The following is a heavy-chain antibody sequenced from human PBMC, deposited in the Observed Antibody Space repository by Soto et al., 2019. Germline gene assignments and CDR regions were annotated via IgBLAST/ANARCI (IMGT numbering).Heavy chain of an antibody. Sequence: PSETLSLTCVVSGGSFSTYYYNWIRQSPGKGLEWIGEINHSGSNNYSPSLKSRVTMSLDTSKNQFSLKLTSVTAADTAVYYCERGGSNDWQVAFDIWGQGTMVT. V-gene: IGHV4-34*01. D-gene: IGHD3-9*01. CDR3: ERGGSNDWQVAFDI. CDR1: GGSFSTYY. J-gene: IGHJ3*02. CDR2: INHSGSN.